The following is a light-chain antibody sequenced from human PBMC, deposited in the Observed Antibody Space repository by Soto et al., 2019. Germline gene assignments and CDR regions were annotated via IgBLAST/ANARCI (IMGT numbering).Light chain of an antibody. CDR3: QQYNEWPLT. V-gene: IGKV3-15*01. CDR1: QTVSNN. CDR2: FAT. Sequence: ERVMTQSPATLSVSPGEKATLSCRASQTVSNNLAWYQQKAGQAPRLLIYFATTRATGIPARFSGSGSGTECTLTSSTLQSEDFAVDYCQQYNEWPLTFGGGTKVETK. J-gene: IGKJ4*01.